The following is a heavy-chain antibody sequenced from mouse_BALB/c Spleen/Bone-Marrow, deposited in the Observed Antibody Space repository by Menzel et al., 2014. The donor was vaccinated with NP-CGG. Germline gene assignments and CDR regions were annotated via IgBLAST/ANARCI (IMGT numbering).Heavy chain of an antibody. D-gene: IGHD2-14*01. J-gene: IGHJ4*01. Sequence: VQLQQSGPSLVKPSQTLSLTCSVTGDSITSGYWNWIRKFPGNKLEYMGYISYSGRTYYNPSLKSRISITRDTSKNQYYLRLNSVTTEDTATYYCARAGYRYDVGYAMDYWGQGTSVTVSS. CDR2: ISYSGRT. V-gene: IGHV3-8*02. CDR3: ARAGYRYDVGYAMDY. CDR1: GDSITSGY.